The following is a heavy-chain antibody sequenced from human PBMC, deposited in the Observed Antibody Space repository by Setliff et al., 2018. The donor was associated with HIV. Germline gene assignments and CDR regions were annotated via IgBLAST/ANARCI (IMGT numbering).Heavy chain of an antibody. D-gene: IGHD3-3*01. J-gene: IGHJ4*02. CDR3: AREIRNYDFWSGYWEDHYFDS. CDR2: INAGNGNT. V-gene: IGHV1-3*01. CDR1: GYTFTSYA. Sequence: GASVKVSCKASGYTFTSYAMHWVRQAPGQRLEWMGWINAGNGNTKYSQKFQGRVTITRDTSASTAYMELSSLRSEDTAVYYCAREIRNYDFWSGYWEDHYFDSWGQGTLVTVS.